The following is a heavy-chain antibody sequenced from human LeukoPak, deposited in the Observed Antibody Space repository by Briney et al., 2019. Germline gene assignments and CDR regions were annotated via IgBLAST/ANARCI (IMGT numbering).Heavy chain of an antibody. D-gene: IGHD3-22*01. CDR1: GGSIGSSSYY. Sequence: PSETLSLTCTVSGGSIGSSSYYWVWIRQPPGKGLEWIGSMYYSGSTYYSPSLKSRVTISGDTSKSQFSLKLGSVTAADTAVYYCARYYYDSSGYYYLDYWGQGTLVTVSS. CDR2: MYYSGST. CDR3: ARYYYDSSGYYYLDY. J-gene: IGHJ4*02. V-gene: IGHV4-39*01.